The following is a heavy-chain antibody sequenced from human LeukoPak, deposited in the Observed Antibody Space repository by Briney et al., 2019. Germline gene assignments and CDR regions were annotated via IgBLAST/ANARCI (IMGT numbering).Heavy chain of an antibody. J-gene: IGHJ5*02. CDR2: IYYSGST. Sequence: SETLSLTCAVYGGSFSGYYWSWIRQPPGKGLEWIGYIYYSGSTNYNPSLKSRVTISVDTSKNQFSLKLSSVTAADTAVYYCARLIVVEDNWFDPWGQGTLVTVSS. V-gene: IGHV4-59*01. D-gene: IGHD3-22*01. CDR1: GGSFSGYY. CDR3: ARLIVVEDNWFDP.